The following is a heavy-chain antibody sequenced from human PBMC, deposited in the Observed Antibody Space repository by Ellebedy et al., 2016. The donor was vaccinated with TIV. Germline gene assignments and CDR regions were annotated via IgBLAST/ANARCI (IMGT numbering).Heavy chain of an antibody. J-gene: IGHJ5*02. Sequence: PGGSLRLSCAASGFTFSSYGMHWVRQAPGKGLEWVAVIWYDGSNKYYADSVKGRFTISRDNSKNTLYLQMNSLRAKDTAVYYCARGTYYYDIYPSWFDPWGQGTLVTVSS. CDR1: GFTFSSYG. D-gene: IGHD3-22*01. CDR3: ARGTYYYDIYPSWFDP. CDR2: IWYDGSNK. V-gene: IGHV3-33*01.